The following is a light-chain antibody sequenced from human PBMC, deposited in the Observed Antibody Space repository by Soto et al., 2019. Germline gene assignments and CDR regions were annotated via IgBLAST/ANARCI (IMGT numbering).Light chain of an antibody. V-gene: IGKV3-20*01. Sequence: EFVLTQSPGTLSLSPGERATLSCRASQSVSGSYLAWYQQKPGQAPRLLIYGASSRATGIPDRFSGSGSGTDFTLTINRLEPEDFAGYYCQQYGTSRTFGQGTKVEIK. CDR1: QSVSGSY. J-gene: IGKJ1*01. CDR2: GAS. CDR3: QQYGTSRT.